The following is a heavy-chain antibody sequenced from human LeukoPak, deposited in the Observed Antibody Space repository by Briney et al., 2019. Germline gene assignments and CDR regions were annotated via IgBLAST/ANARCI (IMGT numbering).Heavy chain of an antibody. CDR2: INAGNGNT. V-gene: IGHV1-3*01. CDR1: GYTFTSYA. Sequence: ASVKVSCKASGYTFTSYAMHWVRQAPGQRLEWMGWINAGNGNTKYSQKFQGRVTITRDTSASTAYMELSSLRSEDTAVYYCVRGLNRKQQLVLGDYWGQGTLVTVSS. D-gene: IGHD6-13*01. J-gene: IGHJ4*02. CDR3: VRGLNRKQQLVLGDY.